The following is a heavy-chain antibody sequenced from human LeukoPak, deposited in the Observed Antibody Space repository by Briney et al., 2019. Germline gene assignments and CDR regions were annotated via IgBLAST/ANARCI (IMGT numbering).Heavy chain of an antibody. CDR3: ARGYDSSGYLFDY. Sequence: GGSLRLSCAASGFTFSTYSMNWVRQAPGKGLEWVSYISSSSTIYYADSVKGRFTISRDNAKNSLYLQMNSLRAEDTAVYYCARGYDSSGYLFDYWGQGTLVTVSS. CDR2: ISSSSTI. D-gene: IGHD3-22*01. CDR1: GFTFSTYS. V-gene: IGHV3-48*01. J-gene: IGHJ4*02.